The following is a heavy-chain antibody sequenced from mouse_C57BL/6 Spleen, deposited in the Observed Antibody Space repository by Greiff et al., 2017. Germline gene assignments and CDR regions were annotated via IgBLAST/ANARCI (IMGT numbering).Heavy chain of an antibody. J-gene: IGHJ1*03. CDR2: IYPRDGST. V-gene: IGHV1-85*01. Sequence: VQLQQSGPELVKPGASVKLSCKASGYTFTSYDINWVKQRPGQGLEWIGWIYPRDGSTKYNEKFKGKATLTVDTSSSTAYMELHSLTSADSAVYFCARRIITTVPYWYFDVWGTGTTVTVSS. D-gene: IGHD1-1*01. CDR1: GYTFTSYD. CDR3: ARRIITTVPYWYFDV.